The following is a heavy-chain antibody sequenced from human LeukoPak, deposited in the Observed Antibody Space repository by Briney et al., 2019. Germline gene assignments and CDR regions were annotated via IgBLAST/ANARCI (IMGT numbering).Heavy chain of an antibody. CDR3: ARADRLHGGPYLIGP. V-gene: IGHV1-2*02. CDR2: INPNSGGT. Sequence: ASVKVSRKTSGYSFTDYYMHWVRQAPGQGLEWMGWINPNSGGTSSAQKFQGRVTMTRDTSITTVYMEVSWLTSDDTAIYYCARADRLHGGPYLIGPWGQGTLVIVSS. J-gene: IGHJ5*02. CDR1: GYSFTDYY. D-gene: IGHD2-21*01.